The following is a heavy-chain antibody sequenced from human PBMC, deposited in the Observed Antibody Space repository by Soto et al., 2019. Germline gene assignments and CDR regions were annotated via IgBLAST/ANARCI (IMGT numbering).Heavy chain of an antibody. J-gene: IGHJ5*02. V-gene: IGHV2-5*02. CDR3: AHVRVGVAAAADNNWFDP. D-gene: IGHD6-13*01. CDR2: IYWDDDK. CDR1: GFSLSTSGVG. Sequence: SGPTLVNPTQTLTLTCTFSGFSLSTSGVGVGWIRQPPGKALEWLALIYWDDDKRYSPSLKSRLTITKDTSKNQVVLTMTNMDPVDTATYYCAHVRVGVAAAADNNWFDPWGQGTLVTVSS.